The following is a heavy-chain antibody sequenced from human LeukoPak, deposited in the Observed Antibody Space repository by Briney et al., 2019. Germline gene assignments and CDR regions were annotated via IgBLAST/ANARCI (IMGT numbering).Heavy chain of an antibody. D-gene: IGHD2-8*01. J-gene: IGHJ5*02. CDR2: IYTSGNT. CDR3: AREALPNGVWRVGWFDP. Sequence: SETLSLTCTVSGGSISGYYWSWIRQPAGKGLEWIGRIYTSGNTNYNPSLKSRVTMSLDMSKNQFSLKLSSVTAADTAVYYCAREALPNGVWRVGWFDPWGQGTLVTVFS. CDR1: GGSISGYY. V-gene: IGHV4-4*07.